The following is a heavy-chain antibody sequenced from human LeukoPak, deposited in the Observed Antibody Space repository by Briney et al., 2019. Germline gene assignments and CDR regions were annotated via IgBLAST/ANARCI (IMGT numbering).Heavy chain of an antibody. CDR1: GGSFSGYY. V-gene: IGHV4-34*01. Sequence: SETLSLTCAVYGGSFSGYYWSWIRQPPGKGLEWIGEINHSGSTNYNPSLKSRVTISVDTSKNQFSLKLSSVTAADTAVYYCARPSSGSYYRPGGDFDIWGQGTMVTVSS. J-gene: IGHJ3*02. CDR3: ARPSSGSYYRPGGDFDI. CDR2: INHSGST. D-gene: IGHD1-26*01.